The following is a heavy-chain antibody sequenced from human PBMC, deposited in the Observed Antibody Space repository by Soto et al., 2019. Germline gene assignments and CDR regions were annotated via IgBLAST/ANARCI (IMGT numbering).Heavy chain of an antibody. Sequence: GGSLRLSCAASGFTFSSYAMHWVRQAPGKGLEWVAVISYDGSNKYYADSVKGRFTISRDNSKNTLYLQMNSLRAEDTAVYYCARDPSSSWYVPFDYWGQGTLVTVSS. V-gene: IGHV3-30-3*01. CDR1: GFTFSSYA. CDR3: ARDPSSSWYVPFDY. J-gene: IGHJ4*02. D-gene: IGHD6-13*01. CDR2: ISYDGSNK.